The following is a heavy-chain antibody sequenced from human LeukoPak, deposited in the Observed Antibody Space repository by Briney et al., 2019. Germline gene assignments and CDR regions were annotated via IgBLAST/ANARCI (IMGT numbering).Heavy chain of an antibody. Sequence: PGGSLRLSCAASGFTFSGYGMHWVRQAPGKGLEWVTFISSDGSNKYYADSVKGRFTISRDNSKNTLYLQMNSLRPEDTAVYYCDPHDSSSPFWGQGTLVTVSS. CDR2: ISSDGSNK. V-gene: IGHV3-30*03. D-gene: IGHD6-6*01. CDR3: DPHDSSSPF. J-gene: IGHJ4*02. CDR1: GFTFSGYG.